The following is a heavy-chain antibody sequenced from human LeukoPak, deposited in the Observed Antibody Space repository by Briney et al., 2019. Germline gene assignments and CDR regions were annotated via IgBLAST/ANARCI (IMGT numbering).Heavy chain of an antibody. Sequence: PSETLSLTCTVSGGSISSYYWSWIRQPPGKGLEWIGYMYYSGSTNYNPSLKSRVTISVDTSKNQFSLKLSSVTAADTAVYYCAREFYSSGWYYYFDYWGQGTLVTVSS. CDR2: MYYSGST. V-gene: IGHV4-59*01. D-gene: IGHD6-19*01. J-gene: IGHJ4*02. CDR1: GGSISSYY. CDR3: AREFYSSGWYYYFDY.